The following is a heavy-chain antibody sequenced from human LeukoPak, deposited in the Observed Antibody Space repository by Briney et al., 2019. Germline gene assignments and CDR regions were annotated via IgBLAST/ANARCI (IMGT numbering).Heavy chain of an antibody. D-gene: IGHD3-10*01. CDR1: GFTFSSYS. CDR2: ISSSSSYI. CDR3: ARDHPLLWFGEPRGPYDY. V-gene: IGHV3-21*01. J-gene: IGHJ4*02. Sequence: GGSLRLSCAASGFTFSSYSMNWVRQAPGKGPEWVSSISSSSSYIYYADSVKGRFTISRDNAKNSLYLQMNSLRAEDTAVYYCARDHPLLWFGEPRGPYDYWGQGTLVTVSS.